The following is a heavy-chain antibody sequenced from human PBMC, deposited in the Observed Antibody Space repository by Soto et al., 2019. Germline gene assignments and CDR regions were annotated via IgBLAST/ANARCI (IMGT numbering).Heavy chain of an antibody. CDR3: ARVSMVRGITYYYYYYGMEV. Sequence: SETLSLTCTVSGGSISSYYWSWIRQPPGKGLEWIGYIYYSGSTNYNPSLKSRVTISVDTSKNQFSLKLSSVTAADTAVYYCARVSMVRGITYYYYYYGMEVWGRGTTVTVSS. V-gene: IGHV4-59*01. D-gene: IGHD3-10*01. J-gene: IGHJ6*02. CDR1: GGSISSYY. CDR2: IYYSGST.